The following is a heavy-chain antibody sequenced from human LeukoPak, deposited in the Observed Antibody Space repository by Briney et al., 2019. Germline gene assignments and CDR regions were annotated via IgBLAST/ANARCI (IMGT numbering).Heavy chain of an antibody. Sequence: SETLSLTCTVSGASVNSYYWTWIRQPPGKGLEWIGFISYSGSTNYNPSLKSRVSISVDSSKNQFSLKLNSVTTADTAVYYCARDPRSYYDSPDYYPAGYYMDVWGKGTTVTVSS. D-gene: IGHD3-22*01. CDR2: ISYSGST. V-gene: IGHV4-59*02. CDR3: ARDPRSYYDSPDYYPAGYYMDV. J-gene: IGHJ6*03. CDR1: GASVNSYY.